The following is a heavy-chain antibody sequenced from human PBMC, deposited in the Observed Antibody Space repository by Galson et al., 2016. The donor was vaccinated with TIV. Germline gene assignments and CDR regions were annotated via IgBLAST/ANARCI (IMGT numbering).Heavy chain of an antibody. Sequence: SVKVSCKASGGTVNNYAITWVRQAPGQGLEWMGGISPMEGIADNSQKFQGRGAITADVSTNTVSMDLSSLRSEDTAVLYCARLTPCGVSCYYFDRWGHRTLVTVSS. V-gene: IGHV1-69*10. J-gene: IGHJ4*01. CDR1: GGTVNNYA. CDR2: ISPMEGIA. CDR3: ARLTPCGVSCYYFDR. D-gene: IGHD2-21*01.